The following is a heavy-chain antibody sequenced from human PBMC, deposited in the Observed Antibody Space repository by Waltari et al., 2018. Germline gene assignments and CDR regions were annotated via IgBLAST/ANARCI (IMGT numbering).Heavy chain of an antibody. Sequence: KGLEWVSSISGTSLSTYFADAVKGRFTMSRDYSKNTFYLHMTSLRADDTAIYYCATRNKSCTRGICFALWEAPFDFGGQGTLVTVS. CDR3: ATRNKSCTRGICFALWEAPFDF. CDR2: ISGTSLST. V-gene: IGHV3-23*01. J-gene: IGHJ4*02. D-gene: IGHD2-8*01.